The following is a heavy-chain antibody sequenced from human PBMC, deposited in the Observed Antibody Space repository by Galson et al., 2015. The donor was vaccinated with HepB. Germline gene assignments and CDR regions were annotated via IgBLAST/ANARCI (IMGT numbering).Heavy chain of an antibody. J-gene: IGHJ5*02. Sequence: ETLSLTCAVYGGSFSGYYWNWIRQPPGEGLEWIGEINHSGSTNYNPSLKSRVTISVDASKNQFSLKLISVTAADTAVYYCARGGQSSKYNWNLPFDPWGQGTLVTVSS. CDR3: ARGGQSSKYNWNLPFDP. D-gene: IGHD1-20*01. CDR2: INHSGST. V-gene: IGHV4-34*01. CDR1: GGSFSGYY.